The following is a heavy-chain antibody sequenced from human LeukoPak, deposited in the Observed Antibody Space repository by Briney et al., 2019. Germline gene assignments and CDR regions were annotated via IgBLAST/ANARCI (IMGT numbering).Heavy chain of an antibody. V-gene: IGHV3-15*05. CDR1: GFSFSRAW. D-gene: IGHD2-2*01. CDR2: IKSKSDGGTT. J-gene: IGHJ5*02. Sequence: GGSLRLSCAASGFSFSRAWMSWVRQAPGKGLEWVGRIKSKSDGGTTDYAAPVKGRFTISRDDSKNTLFLQVNSLKIEDTAVYYCAGGPKQQLLWGRASNGFDPWGQGTLVTVSS. CDR3: AGGPKQQLLWGRASNGFDP.